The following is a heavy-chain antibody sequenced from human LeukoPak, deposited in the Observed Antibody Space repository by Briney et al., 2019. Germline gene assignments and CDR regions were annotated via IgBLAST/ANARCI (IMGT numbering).Heavy chain of an antibody. J-gene: IGHJ4*02. D-gene: IGHD5-12*01. V-gene: IGHV3-21*01. CDR1: GSTFSSYS. CDR2: ISSSSSYI. Sequence: PGGSLRLSCAASGSTFSSYSMNWVRQAPGKGLEWVSSISSSSSYIYYADSVKGRFTISRDNAKNSLYLQMNSLRAEDTAVYYCARERVSGYGAAADYWGQGTLVTVSS. CDR3: ARERVSGYGAAADY.